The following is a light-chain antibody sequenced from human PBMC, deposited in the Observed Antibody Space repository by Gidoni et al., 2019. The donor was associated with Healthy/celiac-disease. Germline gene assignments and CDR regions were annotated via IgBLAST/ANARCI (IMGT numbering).Light chain of an antibody. V-gene: IGKV3-15*01. CDR2: GAS. Sequence: MTQSPATLSVSPGKRATLSCRASQSVSSNLAWYQQKPGQAPRLLIYGASTRATGIPARFSGSGSGTEFTLTISSLQSEDFAVYYCQQYNNWRGTFGQGTKVEIK. CDR1: QSVSSN. CDR3: QQYNNWRGT. J-gene: IGKJ1*01.